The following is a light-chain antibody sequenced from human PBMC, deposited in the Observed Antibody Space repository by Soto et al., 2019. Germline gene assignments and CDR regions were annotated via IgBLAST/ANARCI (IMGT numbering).Light chain of an antibody. CDR2: DAS. CDR3: QQRSNWPPVLT. CDR1: QSVSSY. Sequence: EIVLPQSPATLSLSPGERATLSCRASQSVSSYLAWYQQKPGQAPRLLIYDASNRATGIPARFSGSGSGTDVTLTISSLEPEDFAVYYCQQRSNWPPVLTFGGGTKVEIK. J-gene: IGKJ4*01. V-gene: IGKV3-11*01.